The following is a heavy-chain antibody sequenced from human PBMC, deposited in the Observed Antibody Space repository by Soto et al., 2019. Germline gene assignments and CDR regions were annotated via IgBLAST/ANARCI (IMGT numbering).Heavy chain of an antibody. D-gene: IGHD1-26*01. J-gene: IGHJ6*02. CDR2: IYYSGST. CDR3: ARVGSGSYWEGGYYYYGMDV. V-gene: IGHV4-61*01. CDR1: GDSVSSGSYY. Sequence: SETLSLTCTVSGDSVSSGSYYWSWIRQPPGKGLEWIGYIYYSGSTNYNPSLKSRVTISVDTSKNQFSLKLSSVTAADTAVYYCARVGSGSYWEGGYYYYGMDVWGQGTTVTVSS.